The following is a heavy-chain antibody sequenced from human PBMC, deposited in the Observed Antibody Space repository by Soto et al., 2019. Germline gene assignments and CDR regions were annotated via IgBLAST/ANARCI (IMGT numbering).Heavy chain of an antibody. CDR2: INAGNGNT. D-gene: IGHD2-2*01. CDR1: GYTFTSHA. CDR3: ARDMAERIVVVPAAMWEYYYYYGMDV. Sequence: ASVKVSCKASGYTFTSHAMHWVRQAPGQRLEWMGWINAGNGNTKYSQKFQGRVTITRDTSASTAYMELSSLRSEDTAVYYCARDMAERIVVVPAAMWEYYYYYGMDVWGQGTTVTVSS. V-gene: IGHV1-3*01. J-gene: IGHJ6*02.